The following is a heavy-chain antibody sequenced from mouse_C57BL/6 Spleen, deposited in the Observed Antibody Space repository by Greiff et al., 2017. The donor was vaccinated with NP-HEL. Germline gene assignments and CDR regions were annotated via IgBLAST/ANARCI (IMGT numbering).Heavy chain of an antibody. CDR2: IYPGSGNT. Sequence: QVQLKESGAELVRPGASVKLSCKASGYTFTDYYINWVKQRPGQGLEWIARIYPGSGNTYYNEKFKGKATLTAEKSSSTAYMQLSSLTSEDSAVYFCAREGLQAWFAYWGQGTLVTVSA. D-gene: IGHD2-4*01. CDR3: AREGLQAWFAY. J-gene: IGHJ3*01. V-gene: IGHV1-76*01. CDR1: GYTFTDYY.